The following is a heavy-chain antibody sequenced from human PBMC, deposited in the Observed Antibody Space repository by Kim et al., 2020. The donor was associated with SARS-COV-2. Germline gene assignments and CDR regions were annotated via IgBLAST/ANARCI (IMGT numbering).Heavy chain of an antibody. D-gene: IGHD3-22*01. Sequence: ASVKVSCKASGYTFTSYYMHWVRQAPGQGLEWMGIINPSGGSTSYAQKFQGRVTMTRDTSTSTVYMELSSLRSEDTAVYYCASARGYDSSGYYNGHADYWGQGTLVTVSS. CDR3: ASARGYDSSGYYNGHADY. J-gene: IGHJ4*02. V-gene: IGHV1-46*01. CDR1: GYTFTSYY. CDR2: INPSGGST.